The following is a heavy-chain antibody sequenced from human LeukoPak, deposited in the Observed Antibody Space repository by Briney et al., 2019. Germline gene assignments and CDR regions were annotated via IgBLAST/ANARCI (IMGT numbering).Heavy chain of an antibody. CDR1: GGSISSYY. D-gene: IGHD3-22*01. J-gene: IGHJ5*02. CDR2: IYYSGST. V-gene: IGHV4-59*01. Sequence: SETLSLTCTVSGGSISSYYWSWIRQPPGKGLEWIGDIYYSGSTNYNPSLKSRVTISVDTSKNQFSLRLSSVTAADTAVYYCARHRYYYDSSGYYYQPWGQGTLVTVSS. CDR3: ARHRYYYDSSGYYYQP.